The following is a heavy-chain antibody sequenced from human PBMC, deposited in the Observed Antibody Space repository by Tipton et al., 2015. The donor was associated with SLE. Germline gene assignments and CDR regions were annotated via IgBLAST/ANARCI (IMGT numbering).Heavy chain of an antibody. Sequence: SLRLSCSASGFTFSSYAMHWVRQAPGKGLEDVSAISGSAGSTYYADSVNGRFTISRDNSKNTLFLQLNSLRAEDTAVYYCAKYSYSSGWYMDVWGKGTTVTVSS. D-gene: IGHD6-19*01. V-gene: IGHV3-64*04. CDR1: GFTFSSYA. CDR3: AKYSYSSGWYMDV. J-gene: IGHJ6*04. CDR2: ISGSAGST.